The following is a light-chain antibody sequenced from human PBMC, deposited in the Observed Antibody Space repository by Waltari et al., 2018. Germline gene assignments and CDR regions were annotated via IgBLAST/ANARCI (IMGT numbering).Light chain of an antibody. J-gene: IGKJ1*01. CDR1: QSISKY. Sequence: EIVLTQSPGTLSLSSGDRATLSCRTSQSISKYLAWYQQKPGQAPRPLIYHASSRATGIPDRFSGSGSGTDFSLTISRLEPEDFAVYYCQHYVTLPVTFGQGTKVEIK. V-gene: IGKV3-20*01. CDR2: HAS. CDR3: QHYVTLPVT.